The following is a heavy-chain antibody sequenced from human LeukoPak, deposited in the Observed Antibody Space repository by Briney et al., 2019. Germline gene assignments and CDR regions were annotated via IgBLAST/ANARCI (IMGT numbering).Heavy chain of an antibody. Sequence: SQTLSLTCSVSGGPINSDSHYWSWIRQPAGEGLEWIGRVYSSGSTNYNPSLKSRVTISLDTSKKQFSLTLSSVTPADTAVYYCARDPGTHAFDIWGQGTMVTVSS. CDR2: VYSSGST. V-gene: IGHV4-61*02. CDR3: ARDPGTHAFDI. D-gene: IGHD1-7*01. CDR1: GGPINSDSHY. J-gene: IGHJ3*02.